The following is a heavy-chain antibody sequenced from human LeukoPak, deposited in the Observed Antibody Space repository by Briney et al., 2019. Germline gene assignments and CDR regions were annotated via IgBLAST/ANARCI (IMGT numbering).Heavy chain of an antibody. CDR3: ARQNNVGASGLDY. D-gene: IGHD5-12*01. CDR1: GFIFSGNS. V-gene: IGHV3-30*04. CDR2: ISYDGSNK. Sequence: PRGSLRLSCAASGFIFSGNSTHWVRQAPGKRLGWVAVISYDGSNKYYADSVRGRYSISRDTSKNTLYLQMNSLRAEDTALYYCARQNNVGASGLDYWGQGTLVTVSS. J-gene: IGHJ4*02.